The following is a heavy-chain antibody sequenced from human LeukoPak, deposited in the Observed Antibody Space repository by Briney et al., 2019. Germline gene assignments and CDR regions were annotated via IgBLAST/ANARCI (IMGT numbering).Heavy chain of an antibody. D-gene: IGHD3-10*01. J-gene: IGHJ5*02. CDR3: ALYGSGSYWGYNWFDP. CDR1: GYSISSSNY. V-gene: IGHV4-28*05. Sequence: SETLSLTCAVSGYSISSSNYWGWIRQPPGKGLEWIGHIYYSGSIYYNPSLKSRVTMSVDTSKNQFSLKLSSVTAADTAVYYCALYGSGSYWGYNWFDPWGQGTLVTVSS. CDR2: IYYSGSI.